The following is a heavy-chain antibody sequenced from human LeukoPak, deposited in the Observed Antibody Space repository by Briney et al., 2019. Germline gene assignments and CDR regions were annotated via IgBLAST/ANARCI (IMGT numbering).Heavy chain of an antibody. CDR1: GFTFDDYA. CDR2: ISGDGGST. J-gene: IGHJ5*02. CDR3: AKDNNYYGSGSYNNWFDP. V-gene: IGHV3-43*02. D-gene: IGHD3-10*01. Sequence: SGGSLRLSCAASGFTFDDYAMHWVRQAPGKGLEWVSLISGDGGSTYYADSVKGRFTISRDNSKNSLYLQMNSLRTEDTALYYCAKDNNYYGSGSYNNWFDPWGQGTLVTVSS.